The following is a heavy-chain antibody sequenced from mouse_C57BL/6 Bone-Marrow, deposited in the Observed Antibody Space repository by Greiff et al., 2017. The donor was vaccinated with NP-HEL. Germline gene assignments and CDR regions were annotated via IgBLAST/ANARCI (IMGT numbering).Heavy chain of an antibody. CDR2: IYPRSGNT. CDR3: ARAKSSWAWFAY. CDR1: GYTFTSYG. D-gene: IGHD4-1*01. J-gene: IGHJ3*01. V-gene: IGHV1-81*01. Sequence: QVQLQQSGAELARPGASVKLSCKASGYTFTSYGISWVKQRTGQGLEWIGEIYPRSGNTYYNEKFKGKATLTADKSSSTAYMELRSLTSEDSAVYFCARAKSSWAWFAYWGQGTLVTVSA.